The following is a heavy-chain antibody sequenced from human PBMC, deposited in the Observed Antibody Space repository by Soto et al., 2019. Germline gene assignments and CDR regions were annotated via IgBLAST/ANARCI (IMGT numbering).Heavy chain of an antibody. V-gene: IGHV4-30-4*01. Sequence: KTSETLSLTCTVSGGSISSGDYYWSWIRQPPGKGLEWIGYIYYSGSTYYNPSLKSRVTISVDTSKNQFSLKLSSVTAADTAVYYCAREYYYCSERQYTWFDPWAQGTLVTVSS. J-gene: IGHJ5*02. D-gene: IGHD3-10*01. CDR3: AREYYYCSERQYTWFDP. CDR2: IYYSGST. CDR1: GGSISSGDYY.